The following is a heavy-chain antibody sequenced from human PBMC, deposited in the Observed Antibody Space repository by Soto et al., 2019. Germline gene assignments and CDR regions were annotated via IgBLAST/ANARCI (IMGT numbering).Heavy chain of an antibody. V-gene: IGHV1-69*01. J-gene: IGHJ4*02. CDR3: ARDRKSGYSYGYWGYFDY. D-gene: IGHD5-18*01. CDR2: IIPIFGTA. CDR1: GGTFSSYA. Sequence: QVQLVQSGAEVKKPGSSVKVSCKASGGTFSSYAISWVRQAPGQGLEWMGGIIPIFGTANYAQKFQGRVTITADESTSPAYMELSSLRSEDTAVYYCARDRKSGYSYGYWGYFDYWGQGTLVTVSS.